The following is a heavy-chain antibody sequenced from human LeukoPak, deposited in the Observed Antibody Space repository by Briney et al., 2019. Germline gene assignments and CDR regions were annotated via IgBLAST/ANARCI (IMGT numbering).Heavy chain of an antibody. D-gene: IGHD3-10*01. J-gene: IGHJ2*01. CDR2: IYSAGSA. CDR3: ARGVELFLYWYFDL. CDR1: GFSVSSNY. V-gene: IGHV3-66*02. Sequence: GGSLRLSCAASGFSVSSNYMSWVRQAPGKGLEWVSGIYSAGSAYYADSVKGRFTISRDNSKNTLYLQMNSLRAEDTAVYYCARGVELFLYWYFDLWGRGTLVTVSS.